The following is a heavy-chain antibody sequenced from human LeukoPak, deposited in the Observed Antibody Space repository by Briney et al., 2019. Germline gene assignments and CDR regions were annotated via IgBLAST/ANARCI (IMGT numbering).Heavy chain of an antibody. J-gene: IGHJ4*02. V-gene: IGHV3-53*01. CDR3: ARDSPGYSSGIDY. CDR2: IYSGGSA. CDR1: GFTVSSNY. Sequence: GGSLRLSCAASGFTVSSNYMSWVRQAPGKGLEWVSVIYSGGSAYYADSVKGRFTISRDNSKNTLYLQMNSLRAEDTAVYYCARDSPGYSSGIDYWGQGTLVTVSS. D-gene: IGHD6-25*01.